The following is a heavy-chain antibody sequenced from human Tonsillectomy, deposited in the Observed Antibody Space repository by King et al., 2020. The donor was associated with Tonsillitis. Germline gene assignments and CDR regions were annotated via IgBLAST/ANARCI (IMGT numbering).Heavy chain of an antibody. CDR1: GYTFTSYD. J-gene: IGHJ5*02. Sequence: QLVQSGAEVKKPGASVKVSCKASGYTFTSYDINWVRQATGQGLEWMGWMNPNSGNTGYAQKFQGRGTMTRNTPISTAYMELSSLRAEDTAVYYCARGGGTQWLVGGHWFDPWGQGTLVTVSS. D-gene: IGHD6-19*01. CDR3: ARGGGTQWLVGGHWFDP. CDR2: MNPNSGNT. V-gene: IGHV1-8*01.